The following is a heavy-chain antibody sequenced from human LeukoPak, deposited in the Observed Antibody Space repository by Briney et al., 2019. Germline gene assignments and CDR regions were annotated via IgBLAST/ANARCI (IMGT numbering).Heavy chain of an antibody. J-gene: IGHJ4*02. CDR2: ISYDGSNK. CDR3: AKDGSSSSSTFYYFDY. V-gene: IGHV3-30*18. CDR1: GFTFSSYG. Sequence: GGSLRLSCAASGFTFSSYGMHWVRQAPGKGLEWVAVISYDGSNKYYADSVKGRFTISRDNSKNTLYLQMNSLGAEDTAVYYCAKDGSSSSSTFYYFDYWGQGTLVTVSS. D-gene: IGHD6-6*01.